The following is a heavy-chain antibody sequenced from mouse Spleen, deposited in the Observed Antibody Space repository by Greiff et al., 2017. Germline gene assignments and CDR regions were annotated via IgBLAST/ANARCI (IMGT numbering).Heavy chain of an antibody. Sequence: EVQLQQSGAELVRPGASVKLSCTASGFNIKDDYMHWVKQRPEQGLEWIGWIDPENGDTEYASKFQGKATITADTSSNTAYLQLSSLTSEDTAVYYCTTRTTVVPYWYFDVWGTGTTVTVSS. CDR2: IDPENGDT. V-gene: IGHV14-4*01. D-gene: IGHD1-1*01. CDR1: GFNIKDDY. CDR3: TTRTTVVPYWYFDV. J-gene: IGHJ1*03.